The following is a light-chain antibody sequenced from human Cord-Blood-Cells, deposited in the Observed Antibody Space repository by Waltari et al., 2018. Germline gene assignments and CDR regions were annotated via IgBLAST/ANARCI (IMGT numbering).Light chain of an antibody. Sequence: QSVLTQPPSASGTPGQRVTISCSGSSSNIGSNPVNWYQQLPGTAPKLLIYSNKQRPSGVPDRFSGSKSGTSASLVISGLQSEDEADYYCAAWDDSLNGRVFGGGTKLTVL. V-gene: IGLV1-44*01. CDR3: AAWDDSLNGRV. CDR1: SSNIGSNP. CDR2: SNK. J-gene: IGLJ3*02.